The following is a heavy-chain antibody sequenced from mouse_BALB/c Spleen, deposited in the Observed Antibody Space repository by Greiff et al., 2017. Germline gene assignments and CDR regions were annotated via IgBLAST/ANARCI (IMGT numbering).Heavy chain of an antibody. J-gene: IGHJ2*01. CDR3: ARRPHYYGSSPDY. V-gene: IGHV1-7*01. Sequence: VQLQQSGAELAKPGASVKMSCKASGYTFTSYWMHWVKQRPGQGLEWIGYINPSTGYTEYNQKFKDKATLTADKSSSTAYMQLSSLTSEDSAVYYCARRPHYYGSSPDYWGQGTTLTVSS. D-gene: IGHD1-1*01. CDR2: INPSTGYT. CDR1: GYTFTSYW.